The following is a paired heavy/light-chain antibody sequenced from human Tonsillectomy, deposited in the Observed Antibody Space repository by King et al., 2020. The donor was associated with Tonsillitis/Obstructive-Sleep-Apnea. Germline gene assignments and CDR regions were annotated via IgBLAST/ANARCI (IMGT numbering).Heavy chain of an antibody. CDR1: GYSFTNNW. J-gene: IGHJ5*02. CDR3: ARFGRDGYLPTAGWFDP. V-gene: IGHV5-51*03. Sequence: VQLVQSGAEVKKPGEFLKISCKGSGYSFTNNWIGWVRQMPGKGLEWMGIIYPGDSDTRYSPSFQGQVTISADKSISTAYLQWSSLKASDTAMYYCARFGRDGYLPTAGWFDPWGQGTLVTVSS. D-gene: IGHD5-12*01. CDR2: IYPGDSDT.
Light chain of an antibody. Sequence: DIQMTQSPSSLSASVGDRVTIACRASQSISNHLNWYQQKPGKAPKLLIYAASSLQSGVPSRFSGSGSGTDFTLTISSLQPEDFATYYCQQSYSAPRTFGQGTKVEIK. V-gene: IGKV1-39*01. CDR1: QSISNH. CDR2: AAS. CDR3: QQSYSAPRT. J-gene: IGKJ1*01.